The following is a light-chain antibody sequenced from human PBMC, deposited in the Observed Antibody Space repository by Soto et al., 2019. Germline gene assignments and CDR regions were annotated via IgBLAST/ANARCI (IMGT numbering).Light chain of an antibody. Sequence: IVMTQSPSTLSVSAVERASLSCRASQSVSSNLAWYQQKPGQAPRLLMNGASTRAAGFPARYSGSGSGTEFTLTISSLQSEDFAVYYCQQYNNWPPATFGQGTKVDI. V-gene: IGKV3-15*01. J-gene: IGKJ1*01. CDR3: QQYNNWPPAT. CDR2: GAS. CDR1: QSVSSN.